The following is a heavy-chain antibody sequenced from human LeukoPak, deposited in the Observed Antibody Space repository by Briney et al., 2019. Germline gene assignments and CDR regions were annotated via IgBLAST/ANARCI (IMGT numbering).Heavy chain of an antibody. CDR3: ARDGTEDY. CDR2: ISGSGGST. D-gene: IGHD1-26*01. J-gene: IGHJ4*02. CDR1: GFTFSSYA. V-gene: IGHV3-23*01. Sequence: GGSLRLSCAASGFTFSSYAMSWVRQAPGKGLEWVSSISGSGGSTYYADSVKGRFTISRDNAKNSLYLQMNSLRAEDTAMYYCARDGTEDYWGQGTLVTVSS.